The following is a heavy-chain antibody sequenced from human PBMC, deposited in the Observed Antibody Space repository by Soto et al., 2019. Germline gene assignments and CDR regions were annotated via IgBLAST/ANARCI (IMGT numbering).Heavy chain of an antibody. V-gene: IGHV4-4*02. CDR3: ASKVDTALGD. J-gene: IGHJ4*02. CDR2: IYHNGNT. CDR1: GGSISRSSW. D-gene: IGHD5-18*01. Sequence: SETLSLTCAVSGGSISRSSWWGWVRQPPGEGLEWIGEIYHNGNTNYNPSLKSRVSFSVDKSKNQSSLRLTSVTAADTAVYYCASKVDTALGDWGQGTLVTVSS.